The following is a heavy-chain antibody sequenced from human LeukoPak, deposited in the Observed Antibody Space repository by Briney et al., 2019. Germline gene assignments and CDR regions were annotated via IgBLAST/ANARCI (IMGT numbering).Heavy chain of an antibody. J-gene: IGHJ5*02. CDR1: GYTFTGYY. V-gene: IGHV1-2*02. Sequence: GASVKVSCEASGYTFTGYYMHWVRQAPGQGLEWMGWINPNSGGTNYAQKFRGRVTMTRDTSISTAYMELSRLRSDDTAVYYCARSMWESYCSGGSCHYNWFDPWGQGTLVTVSS. CDR3: ARSMWESYCSGGSCHYNWFDP. D-gene: IGHD2-15*01. CDR2: INPNSGGT.